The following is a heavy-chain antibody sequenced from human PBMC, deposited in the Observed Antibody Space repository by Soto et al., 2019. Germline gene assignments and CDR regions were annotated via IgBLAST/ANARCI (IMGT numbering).Heavy chain of an antibody. V-gene: IGHV3-7*03. CDR1: GCTISSSF. CDR3: ASCSRGTGRYFFDY. Sequence: GGSLRLSCVAPGCTISSSFMGWVRQAPGKGLEWVANINQDEGGTYYVDSVEGRFTISRDNAKDSLYLQMNSLRGEDTAVYYCASCSRGTGRYFFDYWGQGTLVTVSS. D-gene: IGHD1-1*01. CDR2: INQDEGGT. J-gene: IGHJ4*02.